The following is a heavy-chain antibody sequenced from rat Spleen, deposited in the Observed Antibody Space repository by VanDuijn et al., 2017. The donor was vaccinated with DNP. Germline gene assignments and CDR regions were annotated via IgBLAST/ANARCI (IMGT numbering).Heavy chain of an antibody. CDR2: IIYYGSST. CDR1: GFTFSDYA. V-gene: IGHV5S10*01. CDR3: ATHVGADYAMDA. D-gene: IGHD5-1*01. J-gene: IGHJ4*01. Sequence: EVQLVESGGGLVQPGRSLKLSCAASGFTFSDYAMAWVRQSPKKGLEWVATIIYYGSSTYYRESVKGRFTISRDNAKSTLYLQMDSLRSEDTATYYCATHVGADYAMDAWGQGTSVTVSS.